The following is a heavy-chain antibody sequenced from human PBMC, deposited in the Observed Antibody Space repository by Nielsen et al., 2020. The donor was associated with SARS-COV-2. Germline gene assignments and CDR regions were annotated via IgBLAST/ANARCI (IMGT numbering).Heavy chain of an antibody. CDR2: ISPGSDYI. Sequence: GGSLRLSCAASGFTFSSYTMNWVRQAPGQGLEWISSISPGSDYIKLADSMRGRFTVSRDNARNSLYLQLNTLTAEDTAMYYCSRRRFSASSISAFDVWGQGTMVTVSS. D-gene: IGHD6-6*01. CDR3: SRRRFSASSISAFDV. J-gene: IGHJ3*01. CDR1: GFTFSSYT. V-gene: IGHV3-21*01.